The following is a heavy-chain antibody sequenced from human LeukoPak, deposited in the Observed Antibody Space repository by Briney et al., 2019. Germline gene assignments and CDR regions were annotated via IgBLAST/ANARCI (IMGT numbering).Heavy chain of an antibody. V-gene: IGHV3-30-3*01. J-gene: IGHJ5*02. CDR2: ISYDGSNK. D-gene: IGHD3-10*01. CDR3: ARGFGMIPQTSDP. Sequence: GGSLRLSCAASGFTFSSYAMHWVRQAPGKGLEWVAVISYDGSNKYYADSVKGRFTISRDNSKNTLYLQMNSLRAEDTAVYYCARGFGMIPQTSDPWGQGTLVTVSS. CDR1: GFTFSSYA.